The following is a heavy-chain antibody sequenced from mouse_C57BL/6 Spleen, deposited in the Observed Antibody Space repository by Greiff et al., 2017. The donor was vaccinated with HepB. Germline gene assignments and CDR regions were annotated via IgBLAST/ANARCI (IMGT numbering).Heavy chain of an antibody. Sequence: VQLQQSGAELMKPGASVKLSCKATGYTFTGYWIEWVKQRPGHGLEWIGEILPGSCSTNYNEKFKGKATFTADTSSNTAYMQLSSLTTEDSAIYYCARGGITYYFDYWGQGTTLTVSS. CDR3: ARGGITYYFDY. CDR1: GYTFTGYW. D-gene: IGHD2-4*01. J-gene: IGHJ2*01. CDR2: ILPGSCST. V-gene: IGHV1-9*01.